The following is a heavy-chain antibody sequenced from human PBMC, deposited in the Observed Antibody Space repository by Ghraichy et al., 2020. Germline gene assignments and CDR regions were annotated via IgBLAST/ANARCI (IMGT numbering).Heavy chain of an antibody. CDR2: IDSSSGYI. Sequence: GGSLRLSCAASGFTFISYSMNGVRKAPGKGREWFSYIDSSSGYIYYADSLKGRFTISRENAKNSVYLQMNSLRAEDTAVYYCARDPGYCSGSRCYLTGHDYWGQEKLVTVSS. J-gene: IGHJ4*02. V-gene: IGHV3-21*01. CDR1: GFTFISYS. CDR3: ARDPGYCSGSRCYLTGHDY. D-gene: IGHD2-15*01.